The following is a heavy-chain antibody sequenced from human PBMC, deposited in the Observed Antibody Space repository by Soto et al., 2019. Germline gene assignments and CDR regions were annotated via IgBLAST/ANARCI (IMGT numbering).Heavy chain of an antibody. V-gene: IGHV4-31*03. CDR1: GDSISSGDYY. CDR2: IYYSGST. CDR3: ARDLYLQGGMDV. Sequence: QVRLQESGPGLVKPSQTLSLTCTVSGDSISSGDYYWSWIRQHPGKGLEWIGYIYYSGSTSYNPSLKSRVTISVDTSKNQFPLRLSSVTAADTAVYYCARDLYLQGGMDVWGQGTTVTVSS. J-gene: IGHJ6*02.